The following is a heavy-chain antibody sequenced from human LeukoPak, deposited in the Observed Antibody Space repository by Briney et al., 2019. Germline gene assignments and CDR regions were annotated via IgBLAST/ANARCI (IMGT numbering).Heavy chain of an antibody. CDR3: AKGQYYYDSSGQTSFDY. CDR1: GFTFSSYG. D-gene: IGHD3-22*01. J-gene: IGHJ4*02. CDR2: IRYDGSNK. Sequence: PGGSLRLSCAASGFTFSSYGMHWVRQAPGKGLERVAFIRYDGSNKYYADSVKGRFTISRDNSKNTLYLQMNSLRAEDTAVYYCAKGQYYYDSSGQTSFDYWGQGTLVTVSS. V-gene: IGHV3-30*02.